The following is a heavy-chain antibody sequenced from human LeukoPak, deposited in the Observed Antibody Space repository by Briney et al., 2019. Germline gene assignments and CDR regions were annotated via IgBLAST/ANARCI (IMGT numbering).Heavy chain of an antibody. CDR1: GFTFCSYA. D-gene: IGHD3-22*01. J-gene: IGHJ4*02. CDR3: AKDPSSSDYSFDY. Sequence: GGSLRLSCAASGFTFCSYAMSWVRQTPGKGLEWVSTISGSGGSTYYADSVKGRFTISRDNSKNTLFLHMNSLRAEDTAVYYCAKDPSSSDYSFDYWGQGTLVTVSS. V-gene: IGHV3-23*01. CDR2: ISGSGGST.